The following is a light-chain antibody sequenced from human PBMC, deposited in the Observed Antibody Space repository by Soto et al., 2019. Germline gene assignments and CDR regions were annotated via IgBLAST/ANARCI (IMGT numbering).Light chain of an antibody. CDR3: QQYLKWPLT. Sequence: EIVLTQSPATLSASPGERATLSCRASQSVSSNLAWYQQKPGQAPRLLIYGASTRATGIPARFSGSGSGTDFSLTISRLEPEDFSVYYCQQYLKWPLTFGPGTKVDIK. V-gene: IGKV3-15*01. CDR2: GAS. CDR1: QSVSSN. J-gene: IGKJ3*01.